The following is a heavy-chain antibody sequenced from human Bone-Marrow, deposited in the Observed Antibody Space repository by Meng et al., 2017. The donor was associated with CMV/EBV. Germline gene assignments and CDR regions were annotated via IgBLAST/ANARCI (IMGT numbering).Heavy chain of an antibody. V-gene: IGHV4-34*01. CDR2: INHSGST. CDR1: GFTFSSYW. CDR3: ARGHLSRGNSGYYYYGMDV. D-gene: IGHD4-23*01. Sequence: ESLKISCAASGFTFSSYWMSWVRQAPGKGLEWIGEINHSGSTNYNPSLKSRVTISVDTSKNQFSLKLSSVTAADTAVYYCARGHLSRGNSGYYYYGMDVWGQGTTVTVSS. J-gene: IGHJ6*02.